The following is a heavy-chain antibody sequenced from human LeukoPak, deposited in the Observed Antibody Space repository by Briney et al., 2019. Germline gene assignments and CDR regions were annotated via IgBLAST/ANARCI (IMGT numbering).Heavy chain of an antibody. J-gene: IGHJ4*02. D-gene: IGHD2-2*01. CDR1: GFTFSSCG. CDR3: AKEIHQLLAFYY. CDR2: IRYDGSNK. V-gene: IGHV3-30*02. Sequence: GGSLRLSCAASGFTFSSCGMHWVRQAPGKGLEWVAFIRYDGSNKYYADSVKGRFTISRDNSKNTLYLQMNSLRAEDTAVYYCAKEIHQLLAFYYWGQGTLVTVSS.